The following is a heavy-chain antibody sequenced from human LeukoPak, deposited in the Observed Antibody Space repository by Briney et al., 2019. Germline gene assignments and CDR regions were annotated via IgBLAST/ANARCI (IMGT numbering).Heavy chain of an antibody. CDR2: VYWNDDK. V-gene: IGHV2-5*01. D-gene: IGHD3-10*01. Sequence: SGPTLVKPTQTLTLTCTFSGFSLSTSGVGVGWIRQPPGKALEWLALVYWNDDKRYSPSLMSGLTITEDTSNNQVILTMTNMGPADTATYYCAHTHYGYYPDYWGQGTLVTVSS. CDR1: GFSLSTSGVG. CDR3: AHTHYGYYPDY. J-gene: IGHJ4*02.